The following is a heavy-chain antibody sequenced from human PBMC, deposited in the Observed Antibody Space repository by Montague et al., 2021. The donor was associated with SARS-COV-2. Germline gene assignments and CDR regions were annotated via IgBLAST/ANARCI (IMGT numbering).Heavy chain of an antibody. J-gene: IGHJ4*02. CDR1: GGSISSSSYF. V-gene: IGHV4-61*05. CDR2: ISDSGST. D-gene: IGHD3-22*01. CDR3: ARVDSSGLGEY. Sequence: SETLSLTCTVSGGSISSSSYFWSWIRQPPGKGLEWVGYISDSGSTKYNPSLQSRVTISVDTARNQFSLKLLSVTAADTAFYYCARVDSSGLGEYWGQGILVSVSS.